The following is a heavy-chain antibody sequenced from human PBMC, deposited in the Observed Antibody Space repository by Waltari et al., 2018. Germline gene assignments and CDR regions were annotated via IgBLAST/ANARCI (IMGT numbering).Heavy chain of an antibody. D-gene: IGHD3-9*01. CDR3: ARYYDILTGDYNVLDD. V-gene: IGHV1-2*06. CDR1: GYTFTGYY. J-gene: IGHJ4*02. CDR2: INPNSGGT. Sequence: QVQLVQSGAEVKKPGASVKVSCKASGYTFTGYYMHCVRQAPGHGLEWMGRINPNSGGTNYEQKLQGRGTMTRDTSISTAYMELSRLRSDDTAVYYCARYYDILTGDYNVLDDWGQGTLVTVSS.